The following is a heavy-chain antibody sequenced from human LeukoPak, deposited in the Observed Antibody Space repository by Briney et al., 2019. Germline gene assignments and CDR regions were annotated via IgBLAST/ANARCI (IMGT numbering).Heavy chain of an antibody. D-gene: IGHD1-20*01. Sequence: GGSLRLSCAASGLTFSSYSMNWVRQAPGKGLEWVSYISSSSSTIYYADSVRGRFTISINDAKTSLYLHMTSLRAEDTAVYYCVRDYNWAFDVWGQGTMVAVSS. CDR3: VRDYNWAFDV. V-gene: IGHV3-48*01. CDR1: GLTFSSYS. J-gene: IGHJ3*01. CDR2: ISSSSSTI.